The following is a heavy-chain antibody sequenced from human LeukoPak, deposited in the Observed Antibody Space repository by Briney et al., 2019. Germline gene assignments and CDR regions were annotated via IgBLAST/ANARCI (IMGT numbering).Heavy chain of an antibody. CDR3: ARVLNGYNIRDYFDY. Sequence: GASVKVSCKASGYTFTSYGISWVRQAPGQGLEWMGWISAYNGNTNYAQKLQGRVTMTRDTSTSTVYMELSSLRSDDTAVYYCARVLNGYNIRDYFDYWGQGTLVTVSS. J-gene: IGHJ4*02. CDR1: GYTFTSYG. V-gene: IGHV1-18*01. D-gene: IGHD5-24*01. CDR2: ISAYNGNT.